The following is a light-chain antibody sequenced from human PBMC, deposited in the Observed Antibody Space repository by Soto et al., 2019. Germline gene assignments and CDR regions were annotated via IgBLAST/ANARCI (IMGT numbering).Light chain of an antibody. V-gene: IGKV1-5*01. CDR3: QQYNSYWT. CDR1: QSISSW. CDR2: DAS. Sequence: DVQMTQSAAALPASVGDRVTITCRASQSISSWLAWYQQKPGKAPKLLIYDASSLESGVPSRFSGSGSGTEFTLTISSLQPDDFATYYCQQYNSYWTFGQRTKVDI. J-gene: IGKJ1*01.